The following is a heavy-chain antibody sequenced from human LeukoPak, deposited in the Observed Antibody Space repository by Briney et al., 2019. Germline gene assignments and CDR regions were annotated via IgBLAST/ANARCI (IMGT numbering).Heavy chain of an antibody. V-gene: IGHV7-4-1*02. J-gene: IGHJ4*02. CDR2: INTNTGNP. CDR3: ARERRAWRWYSISWPGLDY. CDR1: GYTFTSYA. Sequence: ASVKVSCKASGYTFTSYAMNWVRQAPGQGLEWMGWINTNTGNPTYAQGFTGRFVFSLDTSVSTAYLQISSLKAEDTAVYYCARERRAWRWYSISWPGLDYWGQGTLVTVSS. D-gene: IGHD6-13*01.